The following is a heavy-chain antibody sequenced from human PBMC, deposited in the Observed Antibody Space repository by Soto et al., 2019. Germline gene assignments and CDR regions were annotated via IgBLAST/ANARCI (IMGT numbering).Heavy chain of an antibody. Sequence: PGGSMRLSCAASGFTFSSFGMHWVRQDPGKGLGWVSVISGSGGSKYYADSVKGRFTISRDNSKNTPYLQMNTLRAEDTAVYYCAKSAPYYDFWSGYCIHWGQGTLVTVSS. CDR2: ISGSGGSK. J-gene: IGHJ4*02. D-gene: IGHD3-3*01. V-gene: IGHV3-23*01. CDR3: AKSAPYYDFWSGYCIH. CDR1: GFTFSSFG.